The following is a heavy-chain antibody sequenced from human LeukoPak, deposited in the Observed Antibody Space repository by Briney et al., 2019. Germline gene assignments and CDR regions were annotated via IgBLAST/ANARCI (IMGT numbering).Heavy chain of an antibody. J-gene: IGHJ4*02. D-gene: IGHD3-3*01. CDR1: GYNFIGYY. Sequence: ASVKVSCKAFGYNFIGYYIHWVRQAPGQGLEWLGWISPNNSDTNFALKFQGRVNLTTDTSITTVYMEMSRLRFDDTAVYYCARFWNVSSAGALDYWGQGTLVTVSS. V-gene: IGHV1-2*02. CDR3: ARFWNVSSAGALDY. CDR2: ISPNNSDT.